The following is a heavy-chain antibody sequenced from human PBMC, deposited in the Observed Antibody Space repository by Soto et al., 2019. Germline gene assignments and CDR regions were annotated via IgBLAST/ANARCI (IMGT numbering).Heavy chain of an antibody. CDR2: IRSKANSYAT. V-gene: IGHV3-73*01. Sequence: PGGSLRLSCAASGFTFSGSAMHWVRQASGKGLEWVGRIRSKANSYATAYAASVKGRFTISRDDSKNTAYLQMNSLKTEDTAVYYCARVIGYYDGSGYPDYWGQGTLVTVSS. CDR3: ARVIGYYDGSGYPDY. D-gene: IGHD3-22*01. J-gene: IGHJ4*02. CDR1: GFTFSGSA.